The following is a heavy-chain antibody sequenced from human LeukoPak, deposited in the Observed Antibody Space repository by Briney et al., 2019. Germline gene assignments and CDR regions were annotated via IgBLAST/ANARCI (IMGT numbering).Heavy chain of an antibody. V-gene: IGHV3-66*01. J-gene: IGHJ4*02. D-gene: IGHD5-12*01. CDR3: ARYDYGRSGFDY. Sequence: GGSLRLSCAASGFTVSTNYMTWVRQAPGKGLEWVSVIYSGGTTYYADSVKGRFSISRDNSKNTLYIQMNSLRAEDTAVYYCARYDYGRSGFDYWGQGTLVTVSS. CDR2: IYSGGTT. CDR1: GFTVSTNY.